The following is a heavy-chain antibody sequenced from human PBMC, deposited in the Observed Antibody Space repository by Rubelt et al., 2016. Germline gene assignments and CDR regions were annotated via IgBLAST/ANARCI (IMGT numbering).Heavy chain of an antibody. CDR3: ARCGGTTYDYSYGMDV. CDR1: GVISSDHG. J-gene: IGHJ6*02. Sequence: EQVVESGGGVVQPGRSLKLSCAASGVISSDHGMHWVRQAPGKGLEWVSSISSSSAYIYYADSLKGRFTISRDNANNSLSLQVNGLGAEETAVYYCARCGGTTYDYSYGMDVWGQGTTVTVSS. D-gene: IGHD1-7*01. CDR2: ISSSSAYI. V-gene: IGHV3-21*01.